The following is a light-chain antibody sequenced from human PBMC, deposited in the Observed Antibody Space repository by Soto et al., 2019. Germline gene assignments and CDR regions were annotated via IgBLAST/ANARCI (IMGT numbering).Light chain of an antibody. CDR3: QQRSSWPRT. CDR1: QSVSTS. V-gene: IGKV3-11*01. J-gene: IGKJ1*01. CDR2: DAS. Sequence: EIVLTQSPATLSLSPGERATLSCRASQSVSTSLAWFQHHPGQAPRLLIYDASNRAPGIPARFTGSGSGTDVPLISSSLDPEDFAVYYCQQRSSWPRTFGQGTKVEIK.